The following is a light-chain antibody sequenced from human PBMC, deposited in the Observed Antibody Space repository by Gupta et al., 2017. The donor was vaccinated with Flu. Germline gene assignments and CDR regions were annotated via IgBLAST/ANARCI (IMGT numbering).Light chain of an antibody. J-gene: IGKJ4*01. CDR2: WAS. CDR1: QNILANANNKNF. V-gene: IGKV4-1*01. CDR3: HQEHNGPLT. Sequence: DIVMTQSPDSLAVSLGERATINCKSSQNILANANNKNFLDWFQQKPGQPPKLLIYWASTREYGVPDRFSGRGSGTNFTLIISSRQAEDVAVYYCHQEHNGPLTFGGGTKVDIK.